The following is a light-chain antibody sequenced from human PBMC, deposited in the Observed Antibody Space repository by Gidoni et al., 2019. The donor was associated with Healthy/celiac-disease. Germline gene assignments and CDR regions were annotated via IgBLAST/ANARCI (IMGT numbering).Light chain of an antibody. CDR3: QQSYSTPWT. CDR2: AAS. V-gene: IGKV1-39*01. J-gene: IGKJ1*01. Sequence: SQMTHSPSSLSASVGDRVTITCRASQSISSYLNWYQQKPGKAPKLLIYAASSLQSGVPSRFSGSGSGTDFTLTISSLQPEDFATYYCQQSYSTPWTFGQGTKVEIK. CDR1: QSISSY.